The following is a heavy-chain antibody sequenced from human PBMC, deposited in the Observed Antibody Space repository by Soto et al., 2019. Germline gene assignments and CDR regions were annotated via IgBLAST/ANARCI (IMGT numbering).Heavy chain of an antibody. CDR2: IYHTGTT. CDR3: ARGINYYDSSGDSWFDP. CDR1: GGSISSGDYY. D-gene: IGHD3-22*01. Sequence: PSETLSLTCTVSGGSISSGDYYWSWIRQPPGKGLEWIGYIYHTGTTYYNMSLKSRVTISVDRSKNQFSLKLSSVTAADTAVYYCARGINYYDSSGDSWFDPWGQGTLVTVS. V-gene: IGHV4-30-2*01. J-gene: IGHJ5*02.